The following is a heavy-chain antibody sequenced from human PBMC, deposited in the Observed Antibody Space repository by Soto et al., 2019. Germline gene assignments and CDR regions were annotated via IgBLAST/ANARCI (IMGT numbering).Heavy chain of an antibody. Sequence: PSETLSLTCAVYGGSFSGYYWSWIRQPPGKGLEWIGEINHSGSTNYNPSLKSRVTISVDTSKNQFSLKLSSVTAADTAVYYCARIPMYCSGGSCYSYGMDVWGQGTTVTVSS. CDR3: ARIPMYCSGGSCYSYGMDV. CDR2: INHSGST. J-gene: IGHJ6*02. D-gene: IGHD2-15*01. CDR1: GGSFSGYY. V-gene: IGHV4-34*01.